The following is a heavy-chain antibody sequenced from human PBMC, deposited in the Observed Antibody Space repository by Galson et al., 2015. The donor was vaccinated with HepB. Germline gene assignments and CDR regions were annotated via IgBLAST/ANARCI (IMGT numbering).Heavy chain of an antibody. V-gene: IGHV3-7*03. CDR1: GFTFSSYW. CDR3: ARGGQLWFGELIDY. CDR2: IKQDGSEK. Sequence: SLRLSCAASGFTFSSYWMSWVRQAPGKGLEWVANIKQDGSEKYYVDSVKGRFTISRDNAKNSLYLQMNSLRAEDTAVYYCARGGQLWFGELIDYWGQGTLVTVSS. D-gene: IGHD3-10*01. J-gene: IGHJ4*02.